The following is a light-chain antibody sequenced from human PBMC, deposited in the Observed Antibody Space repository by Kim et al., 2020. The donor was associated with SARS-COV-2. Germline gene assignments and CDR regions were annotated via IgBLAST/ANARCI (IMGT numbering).Light chain of an antibody. V-gene: IGLV1-47*01. CDR3: AAWDDTLSGRV. J-gene: IGLJ3*02. CDR1: SSNIERNY. CDR2: RSN. Sequence: GQRVIMSCAGSSSNIERNYVYWYQQVPGTAPKVLIYRSNERPSGVPDRFYGSKSGTSASLAISGLRSEDEADYYCAAWDDTLSGRVFGGGTQLTVL.